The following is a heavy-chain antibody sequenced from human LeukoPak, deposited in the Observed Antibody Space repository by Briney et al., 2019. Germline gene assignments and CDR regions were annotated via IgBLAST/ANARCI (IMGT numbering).Heavy chain of an antibody. Sequence: GGSLRLSCAASGFTFSSYAMSWVRQAPGKGLEWVSSISTSSSYIFYADSVKGRFTISRDSARNSLYLQMNSLRAEDTALYYCARGLSCSGGSCYFDFWGQGTLVTVSS. V-gene: IGHV3-21*01. CDR2: ISTSSSYI. D-gene: IGHD2-15*01. CDR3: ARGLSCSGGSCYFDF. J-gene: IGHJ4*02. CDR1: GFTFSSYA.